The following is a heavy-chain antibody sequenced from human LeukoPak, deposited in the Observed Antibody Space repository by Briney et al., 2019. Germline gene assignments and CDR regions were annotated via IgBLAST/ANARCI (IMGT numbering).Heavy chain of an antibody. CDR1: GFTFSYYW. Sequence: GCLRLSCTASGFTFSYYWINWVRQAPGKGLEWVASIKQDGSEQCSVDSVKGRFTISRDNAKNSVYLQMNNLRAEDTAVYYCLRDRGYSTYDCWGQGTLVTVSS. V-gene: IGHV3-7*01. CDR2: IKQDGSEQ. D-gene: IGHD6-13*01. CDR3: LRDRGYSTYDC. J-gene: IGHJ4*02.